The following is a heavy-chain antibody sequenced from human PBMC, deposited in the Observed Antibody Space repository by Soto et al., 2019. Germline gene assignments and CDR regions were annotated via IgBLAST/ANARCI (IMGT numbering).Heavy chain of an antibody. CDR3: ASVAARQAVDY. D-gene: IGHD6-6*01. CDR1: GGSISSYY. J-gene: IGHJ4*02. CDR2: IYYSGST. Sequence: TLSLTCTVSGGSISSYYWSWIRQPPGKGLEWIGSIYYSGSTYYNPSLKSRVTISRDNAKNSLYLQMNSLRAEDTAVYFCASVAARQAVDYWGQGTLVTVSS. V-gene: IGHV4-59*12.